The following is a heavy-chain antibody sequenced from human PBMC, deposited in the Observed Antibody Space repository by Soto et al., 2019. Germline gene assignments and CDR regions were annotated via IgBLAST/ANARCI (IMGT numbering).Heavy chain of an antibody. CDR2: ISARGGSS. Sequence: DVQLLESGGGLVQPGGSLRLSCAASGFSFSSYAMVWVRQAPGKGLEWVSVISARGGSSYFADSVKGRFTISRDNSNNVLSLEATSLRAEDTAIDFFAKGFIEYSASVDNWGQGTVVLVSS. CDR3: AKGFIEYSASVDN. CDR1: GFSFSSYA. J-gene: IGHJ4*02. V-gene: IGHV3-23*01. D-gene: IGHD3-16*02.